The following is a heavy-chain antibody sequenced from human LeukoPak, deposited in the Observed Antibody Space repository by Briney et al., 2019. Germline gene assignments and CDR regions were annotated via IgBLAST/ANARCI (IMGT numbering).Heavy chain of an antibody. CDR2: ISYSATT. V-gene: IGHV4-39*07. CDR1: GGSLSSRPYY. Sequence: PSETLSLTCTVSGGSLSSRPYYWGWVRQPPGKGLEWLGTISYSATTYYSPSLKSRVTISLDTSKNQFSLKLSSVTAADTAVYYCARRGFDSSSSYYYYYMDVWGKGTTVTVSS. J-gene: IGHJ6*03. CDR3: ARRGFDSSSSYYYYYMDV. D-gene: IGHD6-6*01.